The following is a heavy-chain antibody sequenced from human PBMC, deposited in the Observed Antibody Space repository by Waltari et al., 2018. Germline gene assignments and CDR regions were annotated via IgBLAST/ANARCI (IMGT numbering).Heavy chain of an antibody. D-gene: IGHD3-10*01. CDR1: GGSLSRSSYY. CDR2: IYHNGGT. CDR3: ANYRSGTMEDY. J-gene: IGHJ4*02. Sequence: QLQLQESGPGLVKPSETLSLTCIVSGGSLSRSSYYWGWIRQPPGKGLEWIGSIYHNGGTLYNPSLQSRVTISIDTSKNQFSLKLTSVTAADTAVYYCANYRSGTMEDYWGQGTLVTVSS. V-gene: IGHV4-39*01.